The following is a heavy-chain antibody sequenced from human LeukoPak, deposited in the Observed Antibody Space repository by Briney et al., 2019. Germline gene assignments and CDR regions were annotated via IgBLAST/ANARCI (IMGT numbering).Heavy chain of an antibody. CDR3: AKDGSRWRYSSSWMYYFDY. CDR2: ISGSGGST. Sequence: GGSLRFSCAASGFTFSSYAMSWVPQAPGKGLEWVSAISGSGGSTYYADSVKGRFTISRDNSKNTLYLQMNSLRAEDTAVYYCAKDGSRWRYSSSWMYYFDYWGQGTLVTVSS. J-gene: IGHJ4*02. D-gene: IGHD6-13*01. V-gene: IGHV3-23*01. CDR1: GFTFSSYA.